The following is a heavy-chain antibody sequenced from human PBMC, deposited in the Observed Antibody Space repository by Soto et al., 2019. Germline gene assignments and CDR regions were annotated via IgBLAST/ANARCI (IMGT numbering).Heavy chain of an antibody. J-gene: IGHJ6*02. CDR1: GFTFSSYA. V-gene: IGHV3-23*01. D-gene: IGHD3-10*01. CDR2: ITGSGGTT. Sequence: PGGSLRLSCAASGFTFSSYAMSWVRQAPGKGLEWVSSITGSGGTTFYADSVKGRLTISRDNSKNTLYVQMDILRAEDTAVYYCAKDLSPNMGCMDVWGPGTTVTVS. CDR3: AKDLSPNMGCMDV.